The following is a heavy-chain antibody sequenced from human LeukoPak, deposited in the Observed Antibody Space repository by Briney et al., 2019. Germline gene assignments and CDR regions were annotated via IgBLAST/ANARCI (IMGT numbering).Heavy chain of an antibody. CDR1: GFTFDDYG. CDR3: VRGFRGGPFDY. Sequence: PGGSLRLSCAASGFTFDDYGMSWVRQALGKGLEWVSGIIRNGGTTGYADSVKGRFTISRDNAKNSLYLQMNSLRAEDTALYYCVRGFRGGPFDYWGQGTLVTVSS. J-gene: IGHJ4*02. V-gene: IGHV3-20*04. D-gene: IGHD3-10*01. CDR2: IIRNGGTT.